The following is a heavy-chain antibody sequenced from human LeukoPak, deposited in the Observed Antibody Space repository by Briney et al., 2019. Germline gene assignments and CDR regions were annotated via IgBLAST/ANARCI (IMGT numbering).Heavy chain of an antibody. Sequence: GGTLTLSCSASGFTFSSYAMHWVRKAPGKGLEYVSAISSNGGSTYYADSVKGRFTISRDNSKNTLYLQMSSLRAEDTAVYYCAKSTPGSGYQFDYWGQGTLVTVSS. D-gene: IGHD3-10*01. V-gene: IGHV3-64D*06. J-gene: IGHJ4*02. CDR2: ISSNGGST. CDR1: GFTFSSYA. CDR3: AKSTPGSGYQFDY.